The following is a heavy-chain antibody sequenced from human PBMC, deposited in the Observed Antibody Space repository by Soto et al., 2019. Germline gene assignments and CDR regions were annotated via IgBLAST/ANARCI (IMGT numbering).Heavy chain of an antibody. J-gene: IGHJ4*02. Sequence: PSETLSLTCAVHGGSFSGYYWDWIRQPPGKGLEWIGEINHGGTSNYNPSLKSRVTISVDTSNNQFSLNLSSVTAADTAVYYCARATYDTTTYYLDYWGQGTLVT. D-gene: IGHD3-22*01. CDR3: ARATYDTTTYYLDY. V-gene: IGHV4-34*01. CDR2: INHGGTS. CDR1: GGSFSGYY.